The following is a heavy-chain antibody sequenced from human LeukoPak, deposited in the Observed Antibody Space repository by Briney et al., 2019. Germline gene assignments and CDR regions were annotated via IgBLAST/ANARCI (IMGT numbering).Heavy chain of an antibody. J-gene: IGHJ5*02. CDR2: IRYDGSNK. Sequence: GGSLRLSCAASGFTFSSYWMNWVRQAPGKGLEWVAFIRYDGSNKYYADSVKGRFTISRDNSKNTLYLQMNSLRAEDTAVYHCAKYAHGSGTSFDPWGQGTLVTVSS. D-gene: IGHD3-10*01. V-gene: IGHV3-30*02. CDR3: AKYAHGSGTSFDP. CDR1: GFTFSSYW.